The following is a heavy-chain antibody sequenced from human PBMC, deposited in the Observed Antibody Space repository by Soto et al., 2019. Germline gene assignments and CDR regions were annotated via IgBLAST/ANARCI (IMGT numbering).Heavy chain of an antibody. D-gene: IGHD3-10*01. V-gene: IGHV3-23*01. CDR3: VKAIDPYYGSGSYYTLGWAYYYYYMDV. J-gene: IGHJ6*03. Sequence: GGSLRLSCAASGFTFSSYAMSWVRQAPGKGLEWVSAISGSGGSTYYADSVKGRFTISRDNSKNTLYLQMNSLRAEDTAVYYCVKAIDPYYGSGSYYTLGWAYYYYYMDVWGKGTTVTVSS. CDR2: ISGSGGST. CDR1: GFTFSSYA.